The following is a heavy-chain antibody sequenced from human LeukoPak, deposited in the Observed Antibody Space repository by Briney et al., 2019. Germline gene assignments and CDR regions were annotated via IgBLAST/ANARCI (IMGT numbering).Heavy chain of an antibody. CDR2: ITGSGGST. CDR1: EFTFSDYA. Sequence: SGGSLRLSCVASEFTFSDYAMSWVRQAPGKGLEWVSAITGSGGSTYYADSVKGRFTISRDNSKNTLYLQMNSLRAEDTAVYYCARYDYYDSSGYKIAEYFQHWGQGTLVTVSS. D-gene: IGHD3-22*01. J-gene: IGHJ1*01. V-gene: IGHV3-23*01. CDR3: ARYDYYDSSGYKIAEYFQH.